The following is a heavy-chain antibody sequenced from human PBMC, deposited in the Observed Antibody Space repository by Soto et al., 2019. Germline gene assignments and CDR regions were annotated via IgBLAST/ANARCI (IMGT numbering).Heavy chain of an antibody. J-gene: IGHJ5*02. D-gene: IGHD2-15*01. V-gene: IGHV2-5*02. CDR2: IYWDDDK. Sequence: QITLKESGPTLVKPTQTLTLTCTLSGFSLSTSGVGVGWIRQPPGKALEWLTLIYWDDDKRYSPSLKSRLTIPTATSKNQVVLTMTNMAPVDTATYYCALRRGYCSGGSCYSIWFDPWGQGTLVTVSS. CDR1: GFSLSTSGVG. CDR3: ALRRGYCSGGSCYSIWFDP.